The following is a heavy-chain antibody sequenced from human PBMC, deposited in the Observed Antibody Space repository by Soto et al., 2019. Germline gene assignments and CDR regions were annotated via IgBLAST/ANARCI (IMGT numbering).Heavy chain of an antibody. CDR3: ATLNRWGSYRPSDAFDI. D-gene: IGHD3-16*02. CDR1: GYTLTELS. Sequence: ASVKVSCKVSGYTLTELSMHWVRQAPGKGLEWMGGFDPEDGETIYAQKFQGRVTMTEDTSTDTAYMELSSLRSEDTAVYYCATLNRWGSYRPSDAFDIWGQGTMVTVSS. J-gene: IGHJ3*02. CDR2: FDPEDGET. V-gene: IGHV1-24*01.